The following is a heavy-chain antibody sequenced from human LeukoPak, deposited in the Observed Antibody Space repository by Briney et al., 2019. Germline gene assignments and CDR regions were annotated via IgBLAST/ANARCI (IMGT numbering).Heavy chain of an antibody. D-gene: IGHD2-21*02. CDR3: AKDRPPYCGGDCYSLGS. CDR2: ISYDGTNI. J-gene: IGHJ5*02. CDR1: GFTFSDGW. V-gene: IGHV3-30*18. Sequence: GGSLRLSCAASGFTFSDGWMSWVRQAPGKGLEWVAVISYDGTNIYYTDSVKGRFTISRDNSKNTLYLQMNSLRTEDTAVYYCAKDRPPYCGGDCYSLGSWGQGTLVTVSS.